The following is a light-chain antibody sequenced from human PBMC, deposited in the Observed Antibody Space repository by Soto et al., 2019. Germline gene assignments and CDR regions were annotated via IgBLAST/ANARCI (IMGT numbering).Light chain of an antibody. CDR2: EGT. Sequence: QSALTQPASVSGSPGQSITISCTGTTSDVGSYSLVSWYQQHPGKAPKLMIYEGTKRPSGVSNRFSGSKSGNTASLTISGLQAEDEADYYCCSYAGSVTYVFGTGTKLTVL. CDR3: CSYAGSVTYV. V-gene: IGLV2-23*01. CDR1: TSDVGSYSL. J-gene: IGLJ1*01.